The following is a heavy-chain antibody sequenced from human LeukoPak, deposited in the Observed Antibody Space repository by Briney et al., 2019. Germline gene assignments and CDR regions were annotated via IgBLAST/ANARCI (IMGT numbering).Heavy chain of an antibody. Sequence: ASVKVSCTASGYTFTSYYMHWVRQAPGQGLGWMGIINPSGGSTSYAQKFQGRVTMTRDTSTSTVYMELSSLRSEDTAVYYCARLPSTMIVVNDWGQGTLVTVSS. J-gene: IGHJ4*02. D-gene: IGHD3-22*01. V-gene: IGHV1-46*01. CDR1: GYTFTSYY. CDR3: ARLPSTMIVVND. CDR2: INPSGGST.